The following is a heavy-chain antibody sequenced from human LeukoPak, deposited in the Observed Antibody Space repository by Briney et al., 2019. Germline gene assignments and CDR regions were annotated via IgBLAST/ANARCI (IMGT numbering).Heavy chain of an antibody. CDR2: IYYSGST. CDR1: GGSFSGYY. J-gene: IGHJ3*02. D-gene: IGHD4-23*01. Sequence: SETLSLTCAVYGGSFSGYYWSWIRQPPGKGLEWIGYIYYSGSTNYNPSLKSRVTISVDTSKNQFSLKLSSVTAADTAVYYCARHSTVVTFDAFDIWGQGTMVTVSS. V-gene: IGHV4-59*08. CDR3: ARHSTVVTFDAFDI.